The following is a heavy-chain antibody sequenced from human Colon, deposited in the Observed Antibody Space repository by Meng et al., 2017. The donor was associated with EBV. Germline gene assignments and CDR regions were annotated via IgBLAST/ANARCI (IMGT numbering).Heavy chain of an antibody. V-gene: IGHV4-34*02. Sequence: QVQLPQWGAGLLKPSENLSLPCAVYGGSFSGYYWTWIRQPPGKGLEWIGEINHSGSTNYNPSLKSRVTISVDTSKNQFSLKLSSVTAADTAVYYCARGLAWFRELLSINWFDPWGQGTLVTVSS. CDR1: GGSFSGYY. CDR3: ARGLAWFRELLSINWFDP. CDR2: INHSGST. D-gene: IGHD3-10*01. J-gene: IGHJ5*02.